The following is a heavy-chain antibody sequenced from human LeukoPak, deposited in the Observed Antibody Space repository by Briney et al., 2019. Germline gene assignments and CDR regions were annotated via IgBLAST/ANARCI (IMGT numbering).Heavy chain of an antibody. J-gene: IGHJ4*02. CDR1: GFTFSSYG. D-gene: IGHD3-22*01. V-gene: IGHV3-30*18. Sequence: GGSLRLSCAASGFTFSSYGMHWVRQAPGKGLEWVAVISYGGSHKYYADSVKGRFTISRDNSKNTLYLQMNSLRAEDTAVYYCAKDIRYDNMAADYWGQGTLVTVSS. CDR2: ISYGGSHK. CDR3: AKDIRYDNMAADY.